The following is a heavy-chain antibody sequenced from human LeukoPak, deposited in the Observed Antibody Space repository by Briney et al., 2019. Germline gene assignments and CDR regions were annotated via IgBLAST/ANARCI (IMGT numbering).Heavy chain of an antibody. CDR1: GFTFRSYS. D-gene: IGHD2-2*01. CDR3: ARAIDPATPLYYYYGMDV. J-gene: IGHJ6*04. V-gene: IGHV3-21*01. CDR2: ISSISSYI. Sequence: GGSLRLSCAASGFTFRSYSMNWVRQAPGKGLEWVSSISSISSYIYYADSVKGPFTISRDNAKNSLYLQMNSLRAADTAVSYCARAIDPATPLYYYYGMDVWGKGTTVTVSS.